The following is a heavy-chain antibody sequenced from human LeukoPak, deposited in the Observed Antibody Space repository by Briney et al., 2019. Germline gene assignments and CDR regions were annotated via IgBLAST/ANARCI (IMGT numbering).Heavy chain of an antibody. J-gene: IGHJ4*02. V-gene: IGHV1-24*01. CDR2: FDPEDGET. CDR1: GYTLTELS. CDR3: ATVRRAPDYLDY. Sequence: SVKVSCKVSGYTLTELSMHWVRQAPGKGLEWMGGFDPEDGETIYAQKFQGRVTMTEDTSTDTAYMELSSLRSEDTAVYYCATVRRAPDYLDYWGQGTLVTVSS.